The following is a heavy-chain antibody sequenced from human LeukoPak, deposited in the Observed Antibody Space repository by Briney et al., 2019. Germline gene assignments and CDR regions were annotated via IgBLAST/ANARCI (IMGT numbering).Heavy chain of an antibody. CDR1: GYTFTGYY. CDR3: ARGPGFGYDSRNFDY. CDR2: INPNSGGT. V-gene: IGHV1-2*04. D-gene: IGHD5-12*01. Sequence: GASVKVSCKASGYTFTGYYMHWVRQAPGQGLEWMGWINPNSGGTNYAQKLQGWVTMTRDTSISTAYMELSRLRSDDAAVYYCARGPGFGYDSRNFDYWGQGTLVTVSS. J-gene: IGHJ4*02.